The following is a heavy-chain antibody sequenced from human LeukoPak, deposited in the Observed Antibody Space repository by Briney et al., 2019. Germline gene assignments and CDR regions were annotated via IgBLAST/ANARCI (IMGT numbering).Heavy chain of an antibody. CDR2: ISSTGSTI. CDR1: GFTFNTYS. CDR3: ARDFLVWFGDRGYLDY. D-gene: IGHD3-10*01. Sequence: PGGSLRLSCAASGFTFNTYSMNWVRQAPGKGLEWISYISSTGSTIYYADSVKGRFTISRDNAKNSLYLQMNSLRAEDTAVYYCARDFLVWFGDRGYLDYWGQGTLVTVSS. J-gene: IGHJ4*02. V-gene: IGHV3-48*04.